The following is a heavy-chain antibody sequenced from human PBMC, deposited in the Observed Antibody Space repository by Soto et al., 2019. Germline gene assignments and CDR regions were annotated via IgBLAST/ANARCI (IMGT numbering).Heavy chain of an antibody. Sequence: QITLKESGPTLVKPTQTLTLTCTFSGFSLSTSGVGVGWIRQPPGKALAWLALIYWDDDKRYSPSLKSRLTITKDTSKNQVVLTMTNMDPVDTATYYCARMRYSSSHFDYWGQGTLVTVSS. CDR3: ARMRYSSSHFDY. V-gene: IGHV2-5*02. CDR2: IYWDDDK. D-gene: IGHD6-6*01. CDR1: GFSLSTSGVG. J-gene: IGHJ4*02.